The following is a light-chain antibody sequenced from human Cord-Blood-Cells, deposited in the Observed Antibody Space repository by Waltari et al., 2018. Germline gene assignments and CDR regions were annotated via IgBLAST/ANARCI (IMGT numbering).Light chain of an antibody. Sequence: EIVMTQSPATLSVSPGERATLSCRASQSVSSNLAWYQQKPGQAPRLLIYGASTRATGIPARFGGSGSGTEFTLTISSLQSEDFAVYYCQQYNNWPSWTFGQWTKVEIK. V-gene: IGKV3-15*01. CDR3: QQYNNWPSWT. J-gene: IGKJ1*01. CDR2: GAS. CDR1: QSVSSN.